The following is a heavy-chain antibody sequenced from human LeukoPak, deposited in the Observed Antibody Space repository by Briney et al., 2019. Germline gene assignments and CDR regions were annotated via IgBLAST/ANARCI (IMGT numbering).Heavy chain of an antibody. D-gene: IGHD6-19*01. J-gene: IGHJ4*02. CDR1: GFIVSHNY. Sequence: PGGSLRLSCAASGFIVSHNYMTWVRQAPGKGLEWVSFITSTNYIYYGDSVKGRFTISRDNAKNSLYLQMNSLRAEDTAMYYCARVRSGWYVDCWGQGTLVTVSS. CDR3: ARVRSGWYVDC. CDR2: ITSTNYI. V-gene: IGHV3-69-1*01.